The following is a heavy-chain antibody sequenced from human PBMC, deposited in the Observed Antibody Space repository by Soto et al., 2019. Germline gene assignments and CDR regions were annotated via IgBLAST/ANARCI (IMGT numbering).Heavy chain of an antibody. CDR3: ARSGDNYNVLDY. V-gene: IGHV3-11*05. D-gene: IGHD3-10*02. Sequence: QVQLVESGGGLVKPGGSLRLTCAASGFSISDHYMSWIRQAPGKGLEWVSYSSNSGTFTKYADSVKGRFSISRDNAKKSLYLEINCLRGEDTAIYYCARSGDNYNVLDYWGQGTPVTVSS. J-gene: IGHJ4*02. CDR2: SSNSGTFT. CDR1: GFSISDHY.